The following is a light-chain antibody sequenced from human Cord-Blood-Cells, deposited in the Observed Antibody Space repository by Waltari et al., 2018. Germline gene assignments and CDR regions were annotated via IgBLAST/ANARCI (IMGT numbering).Light chain of an antibody. CDR3: QQYDNLLVT. CDR2: DAS. J-gene: IGKJ3*01. CDR1: QDISNY. Sequence: DIQMTQSPSSLSASVGDRVTITCQASQDISNYLNWYQQKPGKAPKLLIYDASNLETGDPSRFSGSGSGTDFTFTISSLQPEDIATYYCQQYDNLLVTFGPGTKVDIK. V-gene: IGKV1-33*01.